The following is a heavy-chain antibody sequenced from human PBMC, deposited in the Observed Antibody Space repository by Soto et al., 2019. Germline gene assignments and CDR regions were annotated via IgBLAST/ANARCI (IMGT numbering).Heavy chain of an antibody. D-gene: IGHD6-19*01. CDR1: GGTFSSYA. V-gene: IGHV1-69*06. CDR2: TIPIFGTA. Sequence: QVQLVQPGAEVKKPGSSVKVSCKASGGTFSSYAISRVRQAPGQGLEWIGGTIPIFGTANYAQKFQGRVTITADNSTSTAYMELSSLRSEDNAAYYCARYVYSSGWYDAECLAPWCQGTLVTVSP. CDR3: ARYVYSSGWYDAECLAP. J-gene: IGHJ5*02.